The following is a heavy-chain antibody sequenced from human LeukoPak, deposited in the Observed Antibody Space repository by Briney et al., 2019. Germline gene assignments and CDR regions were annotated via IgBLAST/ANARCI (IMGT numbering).Heavy chain of an antibody. CDR1: GFTFSTYG. CDR3: ARLTTVTTTLDYYYYMDV. J-gene: IGHJ6*03. V-gene: IGHV3-30*02. Sequence: GGSLTLSCAASGFTFSTYGMHWVRQAPGKGLEWEAFIRYDGSNKYYADSVKRRFTISRDNSKNTLYLQMNSLRAEDTAVYYCARLTTVTTTLDYYYYMDVWGKGTTVTVSS. D-gene: IGHD4-11*01. CDR2: IRYDGSNK.